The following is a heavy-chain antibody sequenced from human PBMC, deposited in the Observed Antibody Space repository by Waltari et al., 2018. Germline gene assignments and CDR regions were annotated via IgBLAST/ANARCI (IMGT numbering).Heavy chain of an antibody. J-gene: IGHJ3*02. Sequence: EVQLVESGGGLVQPGRSLRLSCAASGFTFDDYAMHWVRQAPGKGLEWVSGISWNSGRGVYADSVKGRFTISRDNAKNSLHLQMNSLRAEDTALYYCAKPQWLSPDAFDIWGQGTMVTVSS. CDR2: ISWNSGRG. D-gene: IGHD6-19*01. CDR3: AKPQWLSPDAFDI. CDR1: GFTFDDYA. V-gene: IGHV3-9*01.